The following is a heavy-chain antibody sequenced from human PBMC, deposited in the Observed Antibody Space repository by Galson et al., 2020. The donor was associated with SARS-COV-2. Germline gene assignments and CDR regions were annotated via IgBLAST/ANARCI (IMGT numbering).Heavy chain of an antibody. CDR3: ARDLDFEGMDV. CDR2: IYSGGST. V-gene: IGHV3-53*01. Sequence: GGSLRLSCAASGFTVSSNYISWVRQAPGKGLEWVSVIYSGGSTYYADSVKGRFTISRDNSKNTLYLQMNSLRAEDTAVYYCARDLDFEGMDVWGQGTTVTVSS. CDR1: GFTVSSNY. D-gene: IGHD3-9*01. J-gene: IGHJ6*02.